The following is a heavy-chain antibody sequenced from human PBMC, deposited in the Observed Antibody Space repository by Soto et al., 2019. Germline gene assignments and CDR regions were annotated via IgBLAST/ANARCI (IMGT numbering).Heavy chain of an antibody. CDR1: GFTFSSYG. Sequence: QVQLVESGGGVVQPGRSLRLSCAASGFTFSSYGMHWVRQAPGKGLEWVAVIWYDGSNKYYADSVKGRFTISRDNSKNTLYLQMSSLRAEDTAVYYCARDTWLGVGSLGYWGQGTLVTVSS. CDR2: IWYDGSNK. D-gene: IGHD6-19*01. V-gene: IGHV3-33*01. J-gene: IGHJ4*02. CDR3: ARDTWLGVGSLGY.